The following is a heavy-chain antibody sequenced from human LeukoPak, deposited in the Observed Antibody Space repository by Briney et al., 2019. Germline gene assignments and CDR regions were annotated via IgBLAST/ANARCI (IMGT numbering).Heavy chain of an antibody. J-gene: IGHJ6*03. Sequence: SETLSLTCAVNGRFFSGYYWSWVRQSPGKGVEWIGEINFSGITKYNPSLKSRLTISADTSKEHFSLTLISVTAADTAVYYCARRNRVVTSAAGRLYYHYYMDVWGNGATVTVSS. D-gene: IGHD2-2*01. CDR3: ARRNRVVTSAAGRLYYHYYMDV. CDR1: GRFFSGYY. V-gene: IGHV4-34*01. CDR2: INFSGIT.